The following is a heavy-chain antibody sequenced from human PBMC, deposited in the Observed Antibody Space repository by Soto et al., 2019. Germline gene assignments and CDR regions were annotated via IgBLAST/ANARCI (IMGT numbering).Heavy chain of an antibody. J-gene: IGHJ4*02. D-gene: IGHD3-22*01. CDR1: GYSFTSYW. CDR2: IYPGDSDT. Sequence: GESLKISCXGSGYSFTSYWIGWVRQMPGKGLEWMGIIYPGDSDTRYSPSFQGQVTISADKSISTAYLQWSSLKASDTAMYYCARLPLYYDSSGYCDYWGQGTLVTVSS. CDR3: ARLPLYYDSSGYCDY. V-gene: IGHV5-51*01.